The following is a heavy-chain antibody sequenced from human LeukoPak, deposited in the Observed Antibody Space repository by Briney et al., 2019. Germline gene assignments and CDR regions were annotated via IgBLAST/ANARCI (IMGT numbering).Heavy chain of an antibody. CDR1: GYTFTGYY. CDR2: INPNSGGT. J-gene: IGHJ3*02. Sequence: GASVKVSCKASGYTFTGYYMHWVRQAPGQGLEWMGRINPNSGGTNYAQKFQGRVTMTRDTSISTAYMELSRLRSDDTAVYYCARDPPSKGSNAFDIWGQGTMVTVSS. CDR3: ARDPPSKGSNAFDI. V-gene: IGHV1-2*06.